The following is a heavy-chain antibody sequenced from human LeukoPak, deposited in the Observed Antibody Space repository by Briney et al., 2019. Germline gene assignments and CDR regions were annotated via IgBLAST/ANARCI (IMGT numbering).Heavy chain of an antibody. CDR1: GFTFDDYA. Sequence: PGGSLRLSCAASGFTFDDYAMHWVRQAPGKGLEWVSGISWNSGSIGYADSVKGRFTISRGNAKNSLYLQMNSLRAEDTALYYRAKERDGFDYWGQGTLVTVSS. CDR3: AKERDGFDY. V-gene: IGHV3-9*01. J-gene: IGHJ4*02. CDR2: ISWNSGSI.